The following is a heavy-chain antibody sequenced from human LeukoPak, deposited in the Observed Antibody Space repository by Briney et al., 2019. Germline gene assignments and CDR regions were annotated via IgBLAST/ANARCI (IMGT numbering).Heavy chain of an antibody. J-gene: IGHJ4*02. CDR2: IYHSGRP. V-gene: IGHV4-31*03. Sequence: SEILSLTCTVSGDSISNGVKYWSWIRQHPGRGLEWIGYIYHSGRPYYNPSLKSRITMSVDTSKNQFSLNLSSVTAADTAVYYCARDQVECTGGTCQSRVGFDFWGQGTLVTVSS. D-gene: IGHD2-8*02. CDR1: GDSISNGVKY. CDR3: ARDQVECTGGTCQSRVGFDF.